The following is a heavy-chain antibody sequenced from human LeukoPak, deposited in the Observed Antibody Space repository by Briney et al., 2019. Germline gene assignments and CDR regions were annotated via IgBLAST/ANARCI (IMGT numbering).Heavy chain of an antibody. V-gene: IGHV4-39*01. Sequence: SETLSLTCTVSGGSISTSYYYWGWIRQPPGKGLEWIGNIHNSESTYYNPSLKSRVTISVDTSKNQFSLKLSSVTAADTAVYYCARQVTFGYAYAYYFDYWGQGTLVTVSS. CDR3: ARQVTFGYAYAYYFDY. D-gene: IGHD5-18*01. CDR1: GGSISTSYYY. J-gene: IGHJ4*02. CDR2: IHNSEST.